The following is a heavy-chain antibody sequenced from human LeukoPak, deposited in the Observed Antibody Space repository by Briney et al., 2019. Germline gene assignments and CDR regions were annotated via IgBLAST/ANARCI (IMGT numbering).Heavy chain of an antibody. D-gene: IGHD2-21*02. V-gene: IGHV3-23*01. CDR1: GFTFSSYA. CDR3: ANRGVVVTAIHDEYFQH. J-gene: IGHJ1*01. Sequence: PGGSLRLSCAASGFTFSSYAMSWVRQAPGKGLEWVSAISGSGGSTYYADSVKGRFTISRDNSKNTLYLQMNSLRAEDTAVYYCANRGVVVTAIHDEYFQHWGQGTLVTVSS. CDR2: ISGSGGST.